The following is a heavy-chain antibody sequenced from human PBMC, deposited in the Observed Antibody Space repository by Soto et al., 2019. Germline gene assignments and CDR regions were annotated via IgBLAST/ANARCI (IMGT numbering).Heavy chain of an antibody. CDR3: ARGRTSSPTPGDY. V-gene: IGHV4-59*12. CDR2: IYYSGST. D-gene: IGHD2-2*01. J-gene: IGHJ4*02. Sequence: SETLSLTCVVSGGSLSSYYWSWIRQPPGKGLEWIGYIYYSGSTYYNPSLKSRVTISVDTSKNQFSLKLSSVTAADTAVYYCARGRTSSPTPGDYWGQGTLVTVSS. CDR1: GGSLSSYY.